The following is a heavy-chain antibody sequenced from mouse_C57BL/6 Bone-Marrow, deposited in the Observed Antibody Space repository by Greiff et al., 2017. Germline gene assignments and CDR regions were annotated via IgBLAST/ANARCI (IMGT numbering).Heavy chain of an antibody. J-gene: IGHJ4*01. Sequence: QVQLQQPGAELVKPGASVKLSCKASGYTFTSYWMHWVKQRPGQGLEWIGMIHPNSGSTNYNEKFKSKATLTVDKSSSTAYMQLRSLTSEDSAVYYCARIGTTAFYAMDYWGQGTSVTVSS. D-gene: IGHD1-2*01. V-gene: IGHV1-64*01. CDR2: IHPNSGST. CDR1: GYTFTSYW. CDR3: ARIGTTAFYAMDY.